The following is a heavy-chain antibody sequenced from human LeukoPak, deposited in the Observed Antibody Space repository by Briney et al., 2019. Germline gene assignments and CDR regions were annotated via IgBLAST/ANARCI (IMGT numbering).Heavy chain of an antibody. D-gene: IGHD2-15*01. CDR2: ISSSSSYI. CDR3: ARTVYCSGGRCYYNWFDP. Sequence: GGSLRLSCAASGFTFSSYSMNWVRQAPGKGLEWVSSISSSSSYIYYADSVKGRFTISRDNAKNSLYLQMNSLRAEDTAVYYCARTVYCSGGRCYYNWFDPWGQGTLVTVSS. CDR1: GFTFSSYS. J-gene: IGHJ5*02. V-gene: IGHV3-21*01.